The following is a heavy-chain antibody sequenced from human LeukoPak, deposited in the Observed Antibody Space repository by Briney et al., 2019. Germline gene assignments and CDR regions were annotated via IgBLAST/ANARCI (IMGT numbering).Heavy chain of an antibody. CDR3: ARWFCSRSSCYYDY. D-gene: IGHD2-2*01. CDR2: IYSDGTT. J-gene: IGHJ4*02. Sequence: GGSLRLSCAASGFTVSSNYMSWVRQAPGMGLEWVSIIYSDGTTYYVDSVKGRFAISRDNSKNTLYLQMNSLRAEDTAVYYCARWFCSRSSCYYDYWGQGTLVTVSS. V-gene: IGHV3-53*01. CDR1: GFTVSSNY.